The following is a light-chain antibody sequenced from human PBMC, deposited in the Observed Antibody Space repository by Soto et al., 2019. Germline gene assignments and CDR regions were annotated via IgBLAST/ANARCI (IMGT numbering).Light chain of an antibody. V-gene: IGLV1-40*01. J-gene: IGLJ1*01. CDR1: SSNIGAGYE. CDR3: SAWDNSLNGYV. Sequence: QSVLTQPPSVSGAPGQRVTISCIGGSSNIGAGYEVHWYQQLPGTVPKLLIFTAGQRPSGVPGRFSGSKSGTSASLAISGLQSEDEGDYYCSAWDNSLNGYVFGPGTKLTVL. CDR2: TAG.